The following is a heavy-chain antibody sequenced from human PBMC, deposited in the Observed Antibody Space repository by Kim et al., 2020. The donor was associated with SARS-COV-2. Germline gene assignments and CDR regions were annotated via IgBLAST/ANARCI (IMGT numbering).Heavy chain of an antibody. CDR1: GGSISSYY. J-gene: IGHJ5*02. CDR3: ARDPHTYYYDSSGYGGWFDP. D-gene: IGHD3-22*01. V-gene: IGHV4-4*07. CDR2: IYTSGST. Sequence: SETLSLTCTVSGGSISSYYWSWIRQPAGKGLEWIGRIYTSGSTNYNPSLKSRVTMSVDTSKNQFSLKLSSVTAADTAVYYCARDPHTYYYDSSGYGGWFDPWGQGTLVTVSS.